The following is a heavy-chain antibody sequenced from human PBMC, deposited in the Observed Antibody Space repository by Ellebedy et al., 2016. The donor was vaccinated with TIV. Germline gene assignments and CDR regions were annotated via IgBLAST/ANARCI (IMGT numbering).Heavy chain of an antibody. D-gene: IGHD7-27*01. J-gene: IGHJ4*02. CDR1: GYTVSSNY. V-gene: IGHV3-66*01. CDR2: IYSGGST. CDR3: AKDLGPVRFDY. Sequence: GESLKISCAASGYTVSSNYLNWVRQAPGKGLEWVSIIYSGGSTYYADSVKGRFTISRDNSKNTLYLQMNTLRAEDTAVYYCAKDLGPVRFDYWGQGTLVTVSS.